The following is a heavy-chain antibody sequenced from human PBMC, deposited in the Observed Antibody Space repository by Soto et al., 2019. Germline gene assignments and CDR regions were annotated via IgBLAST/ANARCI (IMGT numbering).Heavy chain of an antibody. CDR3: ASRGYYDSSGYKHFHH. J-gene: IGHJ1*01. Sequence: QPGGSLRLSCAASGFTFSSYSMNWVRQAPGKGMEWVSYISSSSSTIYYADSVKGRFTISRDNAKNSLYLQMNSLRDEDTAVYYCASRGYYDSSGYKHFHHRGQGSLDTGSS. CDR2: ISSSSSTI. V-gene: IGHV3-48*02. CDR1: GFTFSSYS. D-gene: IGHD3-22*01.